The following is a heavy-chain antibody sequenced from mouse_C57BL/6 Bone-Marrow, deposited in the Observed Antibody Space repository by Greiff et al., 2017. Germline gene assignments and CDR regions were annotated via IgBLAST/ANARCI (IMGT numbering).Heavy chain of an antibody. Sequence: EVKLVESGGDLVKPGGSLKLSCAASGFTFSSYGMSWVRQTPDKRLEWVATISSGGSYTYYPDSVKGRFTISRDNAKNTLYLKMSSLKSEDTDMYYCGILMITTTDGVWDYWGQGTTLTVSS. V-gene: IGHV5-6*01. D-gene: IGHD2-4*01. CDR3: GILMITTTDGVWDY. J-gene: IGHJ2*01. CDR1: GFTFSSYG. CDR2: ISSGGSYT.